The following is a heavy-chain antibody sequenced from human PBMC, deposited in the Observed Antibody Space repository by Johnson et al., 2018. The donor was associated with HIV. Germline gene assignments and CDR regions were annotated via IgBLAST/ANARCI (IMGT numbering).Heavy chain of an antibody. CDR2: INSDGSNK. CDR3: ARVPLDDWHSDAFDI. V-gene: IGHV3-74*02. D-gene: IGHD1-1*01. Sequence: VQLVESGGGLGQPGGSLRLSCVDSGLTFNNYWMHWVRQAPGKGPVWVSRINSDGSNKYYAESVRGRFTISRDNSKNTLYLQMNSLTTEDTAVYYCARVPLDDWHSDAFDIWGQGTMVTVSS. CDR1: GLTFNNYW. J-gene: IGHJ3*02.